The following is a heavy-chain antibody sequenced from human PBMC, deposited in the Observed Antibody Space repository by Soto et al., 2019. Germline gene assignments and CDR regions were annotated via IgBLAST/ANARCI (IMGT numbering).Heavy chain of an antibody. V-gene: IGHV4-59*04. J-gene: IGHJ4*02. CDR2: IYYSGST. CDR3: ARHQTSVRYDFDS. Sequence: SETLSLTCTVSGGSISSYYWSWIRQPPGKGLEWIGYIYYSGSTYYNPSLKSRVTISVDTSKSQFSLKLSSVTAADTAVYYCARHQTSVRYDFDSWGQGTLVTVSS. D-gene: IGHD4-17*01. CDR1: GGSISSYY.